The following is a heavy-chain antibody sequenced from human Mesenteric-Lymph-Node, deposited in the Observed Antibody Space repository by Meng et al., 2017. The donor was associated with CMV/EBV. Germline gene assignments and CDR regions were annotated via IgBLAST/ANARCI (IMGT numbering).Heavy chain of an antibody. Sequence: GGSLRLSCAASGFDFSTYTMNWVRQAPGKGLEWVASINSGTNYIHYADSMKGRFTISRDNAKSSLYLQMNSLRVDDTAVYYCARESELRYFDWLFYFDYWGQGILVTVSS. J-gene: IGHJ4*02. V-gene: IGHV3-21*01. CDR2: INSGTNYI. D-gene: IGHD3-9*01. CDR1: GFDFSTYT. CDR3: ARESELRYFDWLFYFDY.